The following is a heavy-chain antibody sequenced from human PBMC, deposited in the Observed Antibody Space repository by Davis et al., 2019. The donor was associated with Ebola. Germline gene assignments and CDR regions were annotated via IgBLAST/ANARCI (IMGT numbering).Heavy chain of an antibody. D-gene: IGHD6-13*01. J-gene: IGHJ6*02. CDR2: ISYDGTNK. Sequence: PGGSLRLSCAASGFTFSTFPMHWVRQAPGKGLEWVAVISYDGTNKYYADSVKGRFTLSRDNAKNSVYLQMNSLRAEDTAVYYCAREREQQLVHYYYGLDVWGLGTTVTVSS. V-gene: IGHV3-30-3*01. CDR1: GFTFSTFP. CDR3: AREREQQLVHYYYGLDV.